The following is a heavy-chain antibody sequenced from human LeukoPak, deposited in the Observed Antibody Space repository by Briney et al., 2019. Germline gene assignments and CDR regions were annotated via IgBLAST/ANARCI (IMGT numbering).Heavy chain of an antibody. J-gene: IGHJ6*02. CDR1: GFTFSSYW. CDR3: ARAGDYYYYGMDV. D-gene: IGHD3-10*01. Sequence: GGSLRLSCAASGFTFSSYWMSWVRQAPGKGLEWVANIKQDGSEKYYVDSVKGRFTISRDNAKNSLYLQMNSLRAEDTAVYYCARAGDYYYYGMDVWGQGTTATVSS. V-gene: IGHV3-7*03. CDR2: IKQDGSEK.